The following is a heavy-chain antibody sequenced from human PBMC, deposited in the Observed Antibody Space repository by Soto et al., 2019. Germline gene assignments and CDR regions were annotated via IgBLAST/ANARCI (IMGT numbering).Heavy chain of an antibody. J-gene: IGHJ4*02. Sequence: PGGSLRLSCAASGFTFSSYAMHWVRQAPGKGLEWVAVISYDGSNKYYADSVKGRFTISRDNSKNTLYLQMNSLRAEDTAVYYCARDRRERSPRDGYAXWGQGTLVTVSS. D-gene: IGHD5-12*01. CDR3: ARDRRERSPRDGYAX. CDR2: ISYDGSNK. CDR1: GFTFSSYA. V-gene: IGHV3-30-3*01.